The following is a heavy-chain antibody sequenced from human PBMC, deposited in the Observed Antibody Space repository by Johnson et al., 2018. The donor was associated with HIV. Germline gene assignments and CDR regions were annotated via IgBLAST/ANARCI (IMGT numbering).Heavy chain of an antibody. CDR2: IYSGGNT. CDR1: RFTVSSNY. CDR3: ARVGPFYVDDPDDAFDI. Sequence: VQLVESGGGLVQPGGSLRLSCAASRFTVSSNYMTWVRQAPGKGLEWVSVIYSGGNTYYADSVKGRFTISRDKSKNSLFLQMNSLRVEDTAVYYCARVGPFYVDDPDDAFDIWGQGTMVTVSS. J-gene: IGHJ3*02. V-gene: IGHV3-66*01. D-gene: IGHD4-17*01.